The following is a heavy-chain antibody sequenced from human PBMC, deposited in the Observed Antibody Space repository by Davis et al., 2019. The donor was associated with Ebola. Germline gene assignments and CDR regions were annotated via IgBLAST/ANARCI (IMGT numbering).Heavy chain of an antibody. CDR1: GFTFSSYA. D-gene: IGHD1-1*01. J-gene: IGHJ5*02. CDR2: ISGSGGST. Sequence: GESLKISCAASGFTFSSYAMSWVRQALGKGLEWVSAISGSGGSTYYADSVKGRFTISRDNSKNTLYLQMNSLRAEDTAVYYCAKDRWIPTVGWFDPWGQGTLVTVSS. V-gene: IGHV3-23*01. CDR3: AKDRWIPTVGWFDP.